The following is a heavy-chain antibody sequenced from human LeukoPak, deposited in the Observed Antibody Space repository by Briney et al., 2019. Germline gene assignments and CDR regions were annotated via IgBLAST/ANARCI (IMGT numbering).Heavy chain of an antibody. D-gene: IGHD2-15*01. CDR2: IYPGDSDT. CDR1: GYSFTNYW. CDR3: ARSPLGYCSGNSCSYFEY. J-gene: IGHJ4*02. V-gene: IGHV5-51*01. Sequence: GPSLKISCKGSGYSFTNYWIAWVRQTPGKGLEWMGIIYPGDSDTSYSPSFQGQVTISTDKSISTAYLQWSSLKASDTGMYYCARSPLGYCSGNSCSYFEYWGQGTLVTVSS.